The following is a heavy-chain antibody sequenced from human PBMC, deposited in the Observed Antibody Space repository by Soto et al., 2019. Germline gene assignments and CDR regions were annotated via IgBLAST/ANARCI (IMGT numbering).Heavy chain of an antibody. Sequence: QVQLVESGGGVVQPGRSLRLSCAASGFTFSSYGMHWVRQAPGKGLEWVAVIWYDGSRKYYPDSVKGRFTISRDNTKHTLYLQMNRLRAEDTAVYYCAREDYYNDSSGPPRYWGQGTLVTVSS. CDR1: GFTFSSYG. J-gene: IGHJ4*02. CDR2: IWYDGSRK. V-gene: IGHV3-33*01. CDR3: AREDYYNDSSGPPRY. D-gene: IGHD3-22*01.